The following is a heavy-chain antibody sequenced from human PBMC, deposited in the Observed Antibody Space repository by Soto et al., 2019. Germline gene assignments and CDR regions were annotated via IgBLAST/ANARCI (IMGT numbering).Heavy chain of an antibody. V-gene: IGHV1-69*13. J-gene: IGHJ4*02. CDR1: GGTFSSYA. D-gene: IGHD3-22*01. Sequence: ASVKVSCKASGGTFSSYAISWVRQAPGQGLEWMGGIIPIFGTANYAQKFQGRVTITADESTSTAYMELSSLRSEDTAVYYCARGKAYYYDSLSGYWGQGTLVTVSS. CDR2: IIPIFGTA. CDR3: ARGKAYYYDSLSGY.